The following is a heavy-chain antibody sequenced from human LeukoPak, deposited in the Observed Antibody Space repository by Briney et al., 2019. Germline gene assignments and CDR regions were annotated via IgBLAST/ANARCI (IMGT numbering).Heavy chain of an antibody. V-gene: IGHV1-69*04. D-gene: IGHD3-22*01. Sequence: ASVKVSCKASGGTFSSYAISWVRQAPGQGLEWMGRIIPIFGIANYAQKFQGRVTITADKSTSTAYMELSSLRFEDTAVYYCARDSDSSGYYYDYWGQGTLVTVSS. CDR1: GGTFSSYA. J-gene: IGHJ4*02. CDR2: IIPIFGIA. CDR3: ARDSDSSGYYYDY.